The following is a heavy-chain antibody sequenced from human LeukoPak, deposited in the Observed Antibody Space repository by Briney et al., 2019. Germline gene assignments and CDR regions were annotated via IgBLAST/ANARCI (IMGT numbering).Heavy chain of an antibody. Sequence: SETLSLTCTVSGDSISTSSYYWGWIRQPPGKGLEWIGSIYYTGSTYYNPSLKSRVTISVDTSKNQFSLKLSSVTAADTAVYYCARRRFYYYMDVWGKGTTVTISS. CDR3: ARRRFYYYMDV. J-gene: IGHJ6*03. D-gene: IGHD3-16*01. V-gene: IGHV4-39*07. CDR1: GDSISTSSYY. CDR2: IYYTGST.